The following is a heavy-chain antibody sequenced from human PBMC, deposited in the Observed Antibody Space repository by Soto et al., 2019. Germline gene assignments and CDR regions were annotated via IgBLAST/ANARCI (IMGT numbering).Heavy chain of an antibody. CDR1: GGSISSYY. CDR3: ARVVMVRGVIPFDP. Sequence: SETLSLTCTVSGGSISSYYWSWIRQPPGKGLEWIGYIYYSGSTNYNPSLKSRVTISVDTSKNQFSLKLSSVTAADTAVYYCARVVMVRGVIPFDPWGQGTLVTVS. CDR2: IYYSGST. J-gene: IGHJ5*02. D-gene: IGHD3-10*01. V-gene: IGHV4-59*01.